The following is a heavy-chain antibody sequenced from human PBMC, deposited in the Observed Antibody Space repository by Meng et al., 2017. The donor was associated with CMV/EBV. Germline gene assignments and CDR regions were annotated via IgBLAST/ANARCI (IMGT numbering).Heavy chain of an antibody. CDR1: GGSISSSSYY. Sequence: SETLSLTCTVSGGSISSSSYYWGWIRQPPGKGLEWIGSIYYSGSTYYNPSLKSRVTISVDTSKNQFSLKLSSVTAADTAVYYCARWAGGSYRTDSPYYFDYWGQGTLVTVSS. CDR2: IYYSGST. V-gene: IGHV4-39*07. J-gene: IGHJ4*02. D-gene: IGHD1-26*01. CDR3: ARWAGGSYRTDSPYYFDY.